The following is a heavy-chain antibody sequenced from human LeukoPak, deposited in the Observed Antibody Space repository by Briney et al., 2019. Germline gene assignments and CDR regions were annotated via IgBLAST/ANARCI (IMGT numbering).Heavy chain of an antibody. Sequence: SETLSLTCTVSGGSLSSYYWSWIRQPPGKGLEWIAYIYSGGSANYNPSLKSRVTISVDTSKNQFSLKLGSLTAADTAVYYCARQVDTYVYFDNWGQGTLVTVSS. CDR3: ARQVDTYVYFDN. CDR1: GGSLSSYY. CDR2: IYSGGSA. D-gene: IGHD3-16*01. V-gene: IGHV4-59*08. J-gene: IGHJ4*02.